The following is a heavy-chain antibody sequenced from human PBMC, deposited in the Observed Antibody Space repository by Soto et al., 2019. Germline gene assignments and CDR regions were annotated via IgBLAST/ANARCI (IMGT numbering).Heavy chain of an antibody. Sequence: SVKVSCKASGGTFGSYAIIWVRQAPGQGLEWMGGIIPIFGTANYAQKFQGRVTITADESTSTAYMELSSLRSEDTAVYYCARALSGSYFRLDYGMDVWGQGTTVTVSS. D-gene: IGHD1-26*01. J-gene: IGHJ6*02. CDR1: GGTFGSYA. CDR3: ARALSGSYFRLDYGMDV. CDR2: IIPIFGTA. V-gene: IGHV1-69*13.